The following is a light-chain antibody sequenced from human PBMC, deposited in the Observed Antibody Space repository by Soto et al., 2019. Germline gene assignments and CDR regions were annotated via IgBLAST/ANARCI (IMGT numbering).Light chain of an antibody. J-gene: IGLJ1*01. Sequence: QSVLTQPASVSGSPGQSITISCTRTSSDVGGYNYVSRYQQHPGKAPKLIIYEVSNRPSGVSNRFSGSKSGNTASLTISGLQAEDEADYYCNSYTSKSTGVFGTGTKVTVL. CDR1: SSDVGGYNY. CDR3: NSYTSKSTGV. CDR2: EVS. V-gene: IGLV2-14*01.